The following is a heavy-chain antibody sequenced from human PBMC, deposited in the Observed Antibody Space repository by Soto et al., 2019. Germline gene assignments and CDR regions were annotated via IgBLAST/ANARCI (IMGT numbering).Heavy chain of an antibody. D-gene: IGHD6-19*01. Sequence: SETLSLTCPVAGGSITSYYSSWFRQPPGKRLEWIDYIYSSGSTNYNPSLKSRATISVDTSKNQFSLRLSSVTAADTAVYYCAGGWRTDGFDIWGQGTMVTVS. CDR3: AGGWRTDGFDI. CDR1: GGSITSYY. CDR2: IYSSGST. J-gene: IGHJ3*02. V-gene: IGHV4-4*08.